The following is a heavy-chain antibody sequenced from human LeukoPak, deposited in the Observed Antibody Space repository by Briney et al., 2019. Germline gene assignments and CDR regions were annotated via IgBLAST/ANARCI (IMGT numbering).Heavy chain of an antibody. V-gene: IGHV3-21*01. CDR1: GFTFSSYN. Sequence: GGSLRLSCAASGFTFSSYNMNWVRQAPGKGPEWVSSITSSSSYIYYADSVKGRFTISRDNSKNTLYLQMNSLRTEDTAVYYCAKPNPDSSGSLDYWGQGTLVTVSS. J-gene: IGHJ4*02. D-gene: IGHD3-22*01. CDR3: AKPNPDSSGSLDY. CDR2: ITSSSSYI.